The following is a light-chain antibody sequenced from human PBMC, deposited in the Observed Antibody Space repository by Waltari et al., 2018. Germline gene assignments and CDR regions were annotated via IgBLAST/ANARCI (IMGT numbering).Light chain of an antibody. Sequence: QSVLTQPPSASGNPGQTVTISCSGGNSNIGSNSVDWYRPFPGTAPKLLICGGNRRPSGVPDRFSGSKSGTSASLAISGLRSEDEADYYCATWDESLNGVVIGGGTKLSVL. J-gene: IGLJ3*02. CDR1: NSNIGSNS. CDR3: ATWDESLNGVV. CDR2: GGN. V-gene: IGLV1-47*01.